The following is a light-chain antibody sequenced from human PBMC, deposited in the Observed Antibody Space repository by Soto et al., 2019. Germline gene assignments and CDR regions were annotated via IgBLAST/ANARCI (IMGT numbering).Light chain of an antibody. Sequence: EIVMTQSPVTLSVSPGGRATLSCRASQSVSGYLAWYQQKPGQAPRLLIYDASNRATGIPARFSGSGSATDFTLTISRLEPEDFALFYCHQYGSSPITFGQGTRLEIK. CDR3: HQYGSSPIT. CDR2: DAS. V-gene: IGKV3-20*01. J-gene: IGKJ5*01. CDR1: QSVSGY.